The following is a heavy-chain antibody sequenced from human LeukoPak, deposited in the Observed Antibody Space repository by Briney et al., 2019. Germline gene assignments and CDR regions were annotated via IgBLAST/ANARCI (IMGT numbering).Heavy chain of an antibody. D-gene: IGHD3-22*01. CDR3: ARGYDSSGYSAGGYDY. CDR1: GGTFSSYA. V-gene: IGHV1-69*04. Sequence: SVKVSCKASGGTFSSYAISWVRQAPGQGLEWMGRIIPILGIANYAQKFHGRVTITADKSTSTAYMELSSLRSEDTAVYYCARGYDSSGYSAGGYDYWGQGTLVTVSS. J-gene: IGHJ4*02. CDR2: IIPILGIA.